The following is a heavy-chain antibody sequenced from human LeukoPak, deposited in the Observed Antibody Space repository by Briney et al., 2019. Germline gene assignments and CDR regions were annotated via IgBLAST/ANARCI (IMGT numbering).Heavy chain of an antibody. J-gene: IGHJ3*02. CDR2: IIPIFGTA. CDR1: GGTFSSYA. V-gene: IGHV1-69*13. D-gene: IGHD4-23*01. CDR3: ARGFFRRGTVAYAFDI. Sequence: PVASVKVSCKASGGTFSSYAISWVRQAPGQGLEWMGGIIPIFGTANYAQKFQGRVTITADESTSTAYMELSSLRSEDTAVYYCARGFFRRGTVAYAFDIWGQGTMVTVSS.